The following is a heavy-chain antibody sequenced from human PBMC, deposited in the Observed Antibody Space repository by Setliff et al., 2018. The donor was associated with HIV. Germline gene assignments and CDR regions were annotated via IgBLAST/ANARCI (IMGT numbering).Heavy chain of an antibody. Sequence: GESLKISCKGSENSFTTYWIGWVRQMPGKGLEWMGIIYPDDSDTRYSPSFQGQVTMSVDKSVNTAYLQWSSLKASDTAMYFCARQSGYSYGPNAVWYFDLWGRGTLVTVSS. CDR3: ARQSGYSYGPNAVWYFDL. CDR2: IYPDDSDT. J-gene: IGHJ2*01. V-gene: IGHV5-51*01. CDR1: ENSFTTYW. D-gene: IGHD5-18*01.